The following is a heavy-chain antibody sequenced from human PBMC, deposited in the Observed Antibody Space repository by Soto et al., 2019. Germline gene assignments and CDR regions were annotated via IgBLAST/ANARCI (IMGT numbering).Heavy chain of an antibody. V-gene: IGHV4-4*07. Sequence: SETLSLTCTVSGGSISSYYWSWIRQPAGKGLEWIGRIYTSGSTNYNPPLKSRVTMSVDTSKNQFSLKLSSVTAADTAVYYCAREMTASQWIQLWSDYYYGMDVWGQGTTVTVSS. J-gene: IGHJ6*02. CDR3: AREMTASQWIQLWSDYYYGMDV. D-gene: IGHD5-18*01. CDR2: IYTSGST. CDR1: GGSISSYY.